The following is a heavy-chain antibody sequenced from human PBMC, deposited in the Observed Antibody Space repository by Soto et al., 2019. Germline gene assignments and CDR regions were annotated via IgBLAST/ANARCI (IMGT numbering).Heavy chain of an antibody. CDR1: GFTFSSYA. CDR2: ISYDGSNK. Sequence: QVQLVESGGGVVQPGRSLRLSCAASGFTFSSYAMHWVRQAPGKGLEWVAVISYDGSNKYYADSVKGRFTISRDNSKNTLYLQMNSLRAEDTAVYYCARDAVDGGYFDYWGQGTLVTVSS. J-gene: IGHJ4*02. CDR3: ARDAVDGGYFDY. V-gene: IGHV3-30-3*01. D-gene: IGHD2-15*01.